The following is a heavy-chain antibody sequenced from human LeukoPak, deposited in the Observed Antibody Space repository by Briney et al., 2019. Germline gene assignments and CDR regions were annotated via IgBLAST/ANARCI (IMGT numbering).Heavy chain of an antibody. CDR1: GFTFSSYA. CDR3: ANTFSSSWYEGWFDP. CDR2: ISGSGST. J-gene: IGHJ5*02. D-gene: IGHD6-13*01. V-gene: IGHV3-23*01. Sequence: GGSLRLSCAASGFTFSSYAMNWVRQAPGKGLEWVSAISGSGSTYYADSVKGRFTISRDNSKNTLYLQMNRLRAEDTAVYVCANTFSSSWYEGWFDPWGQGTLVTVSS.